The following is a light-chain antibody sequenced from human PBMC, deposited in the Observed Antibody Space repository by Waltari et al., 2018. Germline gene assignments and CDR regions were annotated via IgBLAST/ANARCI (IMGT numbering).Light chain of an antibody. CDR1: QTLGPS. Sequence: MVVTQSPATLSLSPGERATLSCRTRQTLGPSLAWYQQGPGQTPRLLIHRASTRATGIPARVSGGGSAAEFTLTFSSLQSEEVALDYCKQYNNWAPGTFGQGTKVEL. J-gene: IGKJ1*01. CDR2: RAS. V-gene: IGKV3-15*01. CDR3: KQYNNWAPGT.